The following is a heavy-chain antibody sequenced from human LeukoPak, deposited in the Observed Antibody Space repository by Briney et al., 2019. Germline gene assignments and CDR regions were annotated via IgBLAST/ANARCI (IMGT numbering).Heavy chain of an antibody. J-gene: IGHJ3*02. CDR1: GGSFSGYY. CDR3: ARGNASSGPMIVVVIRAFDI. CDR2: INHSGST. D-gene: IGHD3-22*01. V-gene: IGHV4-34*01. Sequence: KPSETLSLTCAVYGGSFSGYYWSWIRQPPGKGLEWIGEINHSGSTNYNPSLKNRVTISVDTSKNQFSLKLSSVTAADTAVYYCARGNASSGPMIVVVIRAFDIWGQGAMVTVSS.